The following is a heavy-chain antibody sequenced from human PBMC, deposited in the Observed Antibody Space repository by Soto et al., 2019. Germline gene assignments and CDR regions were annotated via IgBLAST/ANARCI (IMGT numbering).Heavy chain of an antibody. CDR3: ARSNGYSSGWYYGQRYGMDG. CDR1: GYSFTSYW. Sequence: GESLKISCKGSGYSFTSYWIGWVRQMPGKGLEWMGIIYPGDSDTRYSPSFQGQVTISADKSISTAYLQWSSLKASDTAMYYCARSNGYSSGWYYGQRYGMDGWGQGTTVTVSS. J-gene: IGHJ6*02. V-gene: IGHV5-51*01. CDR2: IYPGDSDT. D-gene: IGHD6-19*01.